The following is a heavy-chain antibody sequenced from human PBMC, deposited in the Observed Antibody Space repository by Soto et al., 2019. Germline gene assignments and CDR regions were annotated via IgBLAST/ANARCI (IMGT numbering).Heavy chain of an antibody. J-gene: IGHJ5*02. CDR2: IKQDGSEK. V-gene: IGHV3-7*01. CDR1: GFTFSSYW. Sequence: EVQLVESGGGLVQPGGSLRLSCAASGFTFSSYWMSWVRQAPGKGLEWVANIKQDGSEKYYVDSVKGRFTISRDNAKNSLYLQMNSLRAEDTAGYYCAREAIIGWFDPWGQGTLVTVSS. CDR3: AREAIIGWFDP. D-gene: IGHD3-10*01.